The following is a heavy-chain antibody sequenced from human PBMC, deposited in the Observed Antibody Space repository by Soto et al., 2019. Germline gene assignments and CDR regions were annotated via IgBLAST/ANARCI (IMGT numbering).Heavy chain of an antibody. Sequence: EMHLLESGGASVQPGGSLRLSCAASGFSFGTFVMTWFRQAPGGGREWVASITDSGYTASYAETVEGRFTVSRDNSKNKLHLQMNDLRPEDTATYYCAKNGQWLATPPEAWGQGTLVTVSS. V-gene: IGHV3-23*01. J-gene: IGHJ4*02. CDR2: ITDSGYTA. CDR1: GFSFGTFV. D-gene: IGHD6-19*01. CDR3: AKNGQWLATPPEA.